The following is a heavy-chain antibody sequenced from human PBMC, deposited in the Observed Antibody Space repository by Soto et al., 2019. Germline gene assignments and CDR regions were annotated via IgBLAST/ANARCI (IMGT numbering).Heavy chain of an antibody. CDR2: ISGYNGHA. CDR3: AREGEMPYYYYGLDV. Sequence: QVQLVQSGAEVWKPGASVKVSCKASGYTFTTYGISWVRQAPGQGLEWMGWISGYNGHAKYAQKSQGRVTMTTDTSTSTVYMDLRSLRSDDPAVYYCAREGEMPYYYYGLDVWGQGTTVTVSS. CDR1: GYTFTTYG. D-gene: IGHD3-16*01. V-gene: IGHV1-18*01. J-gene: IGHJ6*02.